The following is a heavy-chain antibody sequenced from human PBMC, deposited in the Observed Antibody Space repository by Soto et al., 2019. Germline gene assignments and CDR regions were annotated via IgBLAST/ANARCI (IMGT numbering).Heavy chain of an antibody. D-gene: IGHD3-10*01. J-gene: IGHJ4*02. Sequence: SETLSLTCTVSGGSISSSSYYWGWIRQPPGKGLEWIGSIYYSGSTYYNPSLKSRVTISVDTSKNQFSLKLSSVTAADTAVYYCARRFVYYGSGRAVGYSGQGTLVTVSS. CDR3: ARRFVYYGSGRAVGY. CDR2: IYYSGST. CDR1: GGSISSSSYY. V-gene: IGHV4-39*01.